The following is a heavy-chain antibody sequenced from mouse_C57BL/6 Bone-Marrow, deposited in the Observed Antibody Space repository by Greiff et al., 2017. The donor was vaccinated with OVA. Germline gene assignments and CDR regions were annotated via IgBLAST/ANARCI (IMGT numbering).Heavy chain of an antibody. CDR2: ISDGGSYT. Sequence: EVQRVESGGGLVKPGGSLKLSCAASGFTFSSYAMSWVRQTPEKRLEWVATISDGGSYTYYPDNVKGRFTISRDNAKNNLYLQMSHLKSEDTAMYYCAREDGNYFAWVAYWGQGTLGTVSA. CDR3: AREDGNYFAWVAY. CDR1: GFTFSSYA. V-gene: IGHV5-4*01. J-gene: IGHJ3*01. D-gene: IGHD2-1*01.